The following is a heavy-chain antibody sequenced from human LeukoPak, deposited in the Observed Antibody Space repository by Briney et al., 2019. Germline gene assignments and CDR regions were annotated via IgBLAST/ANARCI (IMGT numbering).Heavy chain of an antibody. CDR3: NIVVVPAATTYNYYYYGMDV. D-gene: IGHD2-2*01. V-gene: IGHV1-69*04. CDR2: IIPILGIA. CDR1: GGTFSSYA. Sequence: ASVKVSCKASGGTFSSYAISWVRQAPGQGLEWMGRIIPILGIANYAQKFQGRVTITADKSTSTAYMELSSLRSEDTAVYYCNIVVVPAATTYNYYYYGMDVWGQGTTVTVSS. J-gene: IGHJ6*02.